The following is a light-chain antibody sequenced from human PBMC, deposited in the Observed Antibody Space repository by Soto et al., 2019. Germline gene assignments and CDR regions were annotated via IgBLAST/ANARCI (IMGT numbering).Light chain of an antibody. Sequence: EKVMTQSPGSLSVSPGERAALSCRASQSVGSNLAWYQRKPGQAPRLLIYGASTRATGIPSRFSGSGSGTEFTLTISSLQSEDFAVYYCQQYHYWYTFGQGTELEIK. J-gene: IGKJ2*01. V-gene: IGKV3-15*01. CDR2: GAS. CDR3: QQYHYWYT. CDR1: QSVGSN.